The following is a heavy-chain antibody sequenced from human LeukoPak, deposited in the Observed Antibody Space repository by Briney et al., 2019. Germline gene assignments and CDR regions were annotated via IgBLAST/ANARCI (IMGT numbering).Heavy chain of an antibody. J-gene: IGHJ4*02. CDR2: IWYDGSNK. Sequence: GGSLRLSCAASGFTFSSFGMHWVRQAPGKGLEWVAVIWYDGSNKNHADSVKGRFSISRDNSKNTLYLQMNSLRAEDTAVCYCARDRGAGRNGYDYWGQGTLVTVSS. D-gene: IGHD3-10*01. V-gene: IGHV3-33*01. CDR3: ARDRGAGRNGYDY. CDR1: GFTFSSFG.